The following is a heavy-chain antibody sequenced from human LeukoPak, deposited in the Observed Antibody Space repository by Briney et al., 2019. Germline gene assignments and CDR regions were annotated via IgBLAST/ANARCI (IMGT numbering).Heavy chain of an antibody. CDR1: GFTFNSYL. CDR2: IDGDGATT. CDR3: TRDSGADRRYFDL. J-gene: IGHJ2*01. V-gene: IGHV3-74*01. Sequence: GGSLRLSCVASGFTFNSYLMSWVRQAPGKGLVWVSRIDGDGATTNYEDSVEGRYTISRDNANNMVYLEMNSLRVEDTAVYYCTRDSGADRRYFDLWGRGTLVTVSS. D-gene: IGHD7-27*01.